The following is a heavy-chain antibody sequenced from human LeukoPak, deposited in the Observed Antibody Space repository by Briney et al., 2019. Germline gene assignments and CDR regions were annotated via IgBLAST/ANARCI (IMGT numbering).Heavy chain of an antibody. V-gene: IGHV4-30-2*01. J-gene: IGHJ3*02. CDR3: ARGGDAVVTFNDAFDI. CDR1: GGSISSGGYY. D-gene: IGHD4-23*01. Sequence: SETLSLTCTVSGGSISSGGYYWGWIRQPPGKGLEWIGYIYHSGSTYYNPSLKSRVTISVDRSKNQFSLKLSSVTAADTAVYYCARGGDAVVTFNDAFDIWGQGTMVTVSS. CDR2: IYHSGST.